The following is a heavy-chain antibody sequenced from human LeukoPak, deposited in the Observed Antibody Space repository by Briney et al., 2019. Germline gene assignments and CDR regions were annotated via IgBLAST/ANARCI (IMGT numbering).Heavy chain of an antibody. CDR3: AREEAEIIDY. D-gene: IGHD5-24*01. CDR1: GFTFSSYE. CDR2: ISSSGSTI. J-gene: IGHJ4*02. Sequence: GGSLRLSCAASGFTFSSYEMNWVRQAPGKGLEWVSYISSSGSTICYADSVKGRFTISRDNAKNSLYLQMNSLRAEDTAVYYCAREEAEIIDYWGQGTLVTVSS. V-gene: IGHV3-48*03.